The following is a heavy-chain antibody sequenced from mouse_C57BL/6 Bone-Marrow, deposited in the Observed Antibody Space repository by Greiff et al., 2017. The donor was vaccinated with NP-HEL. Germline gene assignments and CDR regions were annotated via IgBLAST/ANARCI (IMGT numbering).Heavy chain of an antibody. V-gene: IGHV7-3*01. CDR2: IRNKTNGYTT. D-gene: IGHD2-4*01. CDR1: GFTFTDYY. J-gene: IGHJ4*01. CDR3: ARSIYYDYADDPFYAMDY. Sequence: EVMLVESGGGLVQPGGSLSLSCAASGFTFTDYYMSWVRQPPGQAPEWLGFIRNKTNGYTTEYSASVKGRFTISRDTSQSILYLQMKALRAEDSATYYCARSIYYDYADDPFYAMDYWGQGTSVTVSS.